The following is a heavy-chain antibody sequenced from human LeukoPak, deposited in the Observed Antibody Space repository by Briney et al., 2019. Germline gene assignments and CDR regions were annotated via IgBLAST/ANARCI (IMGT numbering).Heavy chain of an antibody. J-gene: IGHJ5*02. CDR3: ARDRAYYYGSGSLFDP. Sequence: GGSLRLSCAASGFTFSSFDMSWVRQAPGKGLEWVSYISSSSSTIYYADSVKGRSTISRDNAKNSLYLQMNSLRAEDTAVYYCARDRAYYYGSGSLFDPWGQGTLVTVSS. D-gene: IGHD3-10*01. CDR2: ISSSSSTI. CDR1: GFTFSSFD. V-gene: IGHV3-48*01.